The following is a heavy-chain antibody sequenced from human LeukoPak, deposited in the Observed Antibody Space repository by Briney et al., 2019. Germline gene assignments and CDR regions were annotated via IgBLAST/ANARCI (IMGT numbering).Heavy chain of an antibody. D-gene: IGHD6-19*01. CDR1: GGTFSIYA. J-gene: IGHJ4*02. CDR3: ARSAIAVAGIIHGYYFDY. CDR2: IIPIVGTA. Sequence: GSSVKVSCKASGGTFSIYAISWVRQAPGQGLEWMGGIIPIVGTANYAQKFQGRVTITADESTSTAYMELSSLRSEDTAVYYCARSAIAVAGIIHGYYFDYWGQGTLVTVSS. V-gene: IGHV1-69*01.